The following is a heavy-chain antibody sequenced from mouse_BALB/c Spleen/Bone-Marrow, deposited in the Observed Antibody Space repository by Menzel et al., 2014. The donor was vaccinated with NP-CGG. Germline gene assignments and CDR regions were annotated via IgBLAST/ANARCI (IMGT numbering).Heavy chain of an antibody. CDR1: GYSFTNYY. CDR2: IYPGQDRT. D-gene: IGHD2-4*01. V-gene: IGHV1S56*01. CDR3: ASDYEYSFYC. Sequence: QVQLQRSGPELVKSGASVKMSRKASGYSFTNYYMHWVRQRPGQGLEWIGWIYPGQDRTQYNEKFKGKTTLTADKSSSTAYMFLSSLSSKNSLIYISASDYEYSFYCSGHGATLTVSS. J-gene: IGHJ2*01.